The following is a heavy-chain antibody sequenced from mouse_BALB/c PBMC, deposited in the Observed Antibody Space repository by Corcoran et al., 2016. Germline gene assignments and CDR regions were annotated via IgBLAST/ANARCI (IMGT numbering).Heavy chain of an antibody. Sequence: EVQLQQSGAELVKPGASVKLSCTASGFHIKETYMHWVKQRPDKGLEWMGRIDPANGNTKYDPKFQGKATITADISSNTAYLQLSSLTSEDTAGYYCARRAMDYWGQGTSVTVSS. CDR3: ARRAMDY. J-gene: IGHJ4*01. CDR1: GFHIKETY. V-gene: IGHV14-3*02. CDR2: IDPANGNT.